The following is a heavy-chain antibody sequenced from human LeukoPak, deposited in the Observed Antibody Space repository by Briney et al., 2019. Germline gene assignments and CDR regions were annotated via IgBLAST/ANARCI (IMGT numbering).Heavy chain of an antibody. J-gene: IGHJ6*03. V-gene: IGHV4-39*07. D-gene: IGHD2-15*01. Sequence: SETLSLTCTVSGGSISSSSYYWGWIRQPPGKGLEGIGSISYSGSTYYNPSLRSRVTISVHTSKKQFSLKLRSVSAADTAVYYCARGYCSGGSCYSYFYYSYMDVWGKGPTVTVS. CDR3: ARGYCSGGSCYSYFYYSYMDV. CDR1: GGSISSSSYY. CDR2: ISYSGST.